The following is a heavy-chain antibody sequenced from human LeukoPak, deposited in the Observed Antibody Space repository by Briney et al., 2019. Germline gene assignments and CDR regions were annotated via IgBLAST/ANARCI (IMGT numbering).Heavy chain of an antibody. J-gene: IGHJ4*02. D-gene: IGHD2-2*01. Sequence: GGSLRLSCAASGFTFSSYSMNWVRQAPGKGLEWVAAISSSSSYIYYADSVKGRFNIPRAKAKNSLYLQINSLRAADTAVYYCARDLVEYQPLIGYWGQGTLVTVSS. CDR2: ISSSSSYI. V-gene: IGHV3-21*01. CDR3: ARDLVEYQPLIGY. CDR1: GFTFSSYS.